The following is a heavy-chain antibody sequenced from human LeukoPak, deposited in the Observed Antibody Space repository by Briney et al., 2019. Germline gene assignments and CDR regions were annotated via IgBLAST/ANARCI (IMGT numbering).Heavy chain of an antibody. D-gene: IGHD1-26*01. CDR2: INPNSGGT. CDR1: GYTFTGYY. J-gene: IGHJ4*02. V-gene: IGHV1-2*06. CDR3: ARLSIIAAATIG. Sequence: ASVKVSCEASGYTFTGYYMHWVRQAPGQGLEWMGRINPNSGGTNYAQKFQDRVTMTRDTSISTTYMELSRLRSDDTAVYYCARLSIIAAATIGWGQGTLVTVSS.